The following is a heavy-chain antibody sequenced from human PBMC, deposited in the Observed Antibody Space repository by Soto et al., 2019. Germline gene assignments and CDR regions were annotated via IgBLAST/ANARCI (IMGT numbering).Heavy chain of an antibody. Sequence: QVQLVESGGGVVQPGRSLRLSCAASGFTFSSYGMHWVRQAPGKGLEWVAVISYDGSNKYYADSVKGRFTISRDNSKNTLYLQMNSLRAEDTAVYYCAATGYYDSSGYVSFDYWGQGTLVTVSS. J-gene: IGHJ4*02. D-gene: IGHD3-22*01. CDR2: ISYDGSNK. CDR1: GFTFSSYG. CDR3: AATGYYDSSGYVSFDY. V-gene: IGHV3-30*03.